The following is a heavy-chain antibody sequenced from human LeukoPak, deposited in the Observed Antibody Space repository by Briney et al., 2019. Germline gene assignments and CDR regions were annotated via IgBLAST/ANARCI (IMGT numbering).Heavy chain of an antibody. CDR3: ANHIDAAAYYFDY. CDR1: GYTFTDYY. CDR2: INPNNGGT. Sequence: ASVKVSCKASGYTFTDYYLHWVRQAPGQGLEWMGWINPNNGGTIYAQKFQGRVTMTRDTSISTAYMELSRLGSDDSAVYYCANHIDAAAYYFDYWGQGALVTVSS. D-gene: IGHD2-2*01. J-gene: IGHJ4*02. V-gene: IGHV1-2*02.